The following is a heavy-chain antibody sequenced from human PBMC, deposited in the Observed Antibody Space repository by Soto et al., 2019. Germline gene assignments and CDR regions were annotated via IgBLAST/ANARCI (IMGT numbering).Heavy chain of an antibody. D-gene: IGHD1-1*01. J-gene: IGHJ6*02. CDR2: IWYDGSNK. Sequence: PGGSLRLSCAASGFTFSSYGMHWVRQAPGKGLEWVAVIWYDGSNKYYADSVKGRFTISRDNSKNTLYLQMNSLRAEDTAVYYCARDLADWKIKSLDYYYGMDVWGQGNTVTVSS. V-gene: IGHV3-33*01. CDR3: ARDLADWKIKSLDYYYGMDV. CDR1: GFTFSSYG.